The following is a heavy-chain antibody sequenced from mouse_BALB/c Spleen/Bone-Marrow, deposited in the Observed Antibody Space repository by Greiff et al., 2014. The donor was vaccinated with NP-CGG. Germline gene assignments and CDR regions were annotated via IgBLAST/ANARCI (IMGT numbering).Heavy chain of an antibody. CDR1: GYTFTSYV. D-gene: IGHD2-4*01. CDR3: ARGNYYDYDYFDY. V-gene: IGHV1-14*01. CDR2: INPYNDGT. Sequence: LVESGPELVKPGASVKMSCKASGYTFTSYVMHWVKQKPGQGLEWIGYINPYNDGTTYNEKFKGKATLTSDKSSSTAYMELSSLTSEDSAVYYCARGNYYDYDYFDYWGQGTTFTVSS. J-gene: IGHJ2*01.